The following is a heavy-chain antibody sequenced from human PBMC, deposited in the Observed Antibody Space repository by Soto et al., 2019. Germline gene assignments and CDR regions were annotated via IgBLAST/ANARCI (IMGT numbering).Heavy chain of an antibody. J-gene: IGHJ4*02. V-gene: IGHV4-34*01. CDR3: ARLRKSRFAPGCPHFDY. CDR2: INHSGRT. CDR1: GGSFSGYY. Sequence: QVQLQQWGAGLLKPSETLSLTCAVYGGSFSGYYWCWIRHPPGKGLEWMGEINHSGRTNYNPSLKSRVTISVDTSKNQFSLKLSSVTAADTAVYYCARLRKSRFAPGCPHFDYWGQGTLVTVSS. D-gene: IGHD3-16*01.